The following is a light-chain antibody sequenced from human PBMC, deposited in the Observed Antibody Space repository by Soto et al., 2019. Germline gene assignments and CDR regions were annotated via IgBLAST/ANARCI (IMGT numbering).Light chain of an antibody. V-gene: IGKV3-20*01. CDR3: QQYGISQNT. CDR1: QSVSSGY. Sequence: ETVMTQSPGTLSLSPGVRATLSCRASQSVSSGYLAWYQQKPGQAPRPPIFGASNRATGIPDRFTGSGSGTDCTLTISRLEPEDFAVYYCQQYGISQNTVGQGTKLEIK. J-gene: IGKJ2*01. CDR2: GAS.